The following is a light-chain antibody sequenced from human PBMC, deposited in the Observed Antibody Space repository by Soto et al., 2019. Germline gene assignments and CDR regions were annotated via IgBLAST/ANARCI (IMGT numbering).Light chain of an antibody. J-gene: IGKJ5*01. Sequence: EIVMTQSPATLSVSPGDRATLSCRAGQSVSNNLAWYQQKPGQTPRLVIYGASNRATGVPARFSGSGSGTDFTLTITRLEPEDSAVYFCQQYTGPPTTFGQGTRLEIK. CDR2: GAS. V-gene: IGKV3-15*01. CDR3: QQYTGPPTT. CDR1: QSVSNN.